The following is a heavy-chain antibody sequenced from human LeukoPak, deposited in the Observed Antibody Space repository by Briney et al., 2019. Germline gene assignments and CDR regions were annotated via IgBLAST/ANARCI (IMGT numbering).Heavy chain of an antibody. J-gene: IGHJ4*02. V-gene: IGHV3-30*02. CDR2: IRYDGSNK. Sequence: PGGSLRLSCAASGFTFSSYGMHWVRQAPGKGLEWVAFIRYDGSNKYYADSVKGRFTISRDSSENTLYLQMNSLRAEDTAVYYCAKDVDDYGDVWGQGTLVTVSS. CDR3: AKDVDDYGDV. CDR1: GFTFSSYG.